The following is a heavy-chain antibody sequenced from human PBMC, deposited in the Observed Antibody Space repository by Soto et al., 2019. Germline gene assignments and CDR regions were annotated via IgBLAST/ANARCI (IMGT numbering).Heavy chain of an antibody. D-gene: IGHD6-19*01. V-gene: IGHV4-39*01. CDR2: IYYSGST. J-gene: IGHJ5*02. CDR1: GGSISSSSYY. CDR3: ARPKSSGWDYNWFDP. Sequence: SETLSLTCTVSGGSISSSSYYWGWIRQPPGKGLEWIGSIYYSGSTYYNPSLKSRVTISVDTSKNQFSLKLSSVTAADTAVYYCARPKSSGWDYNWFDPWGQGTLVTAPQ.